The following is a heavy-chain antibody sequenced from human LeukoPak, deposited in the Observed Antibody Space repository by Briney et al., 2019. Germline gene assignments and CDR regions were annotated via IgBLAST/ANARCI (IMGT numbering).Heavy chain of an antibody. Sequence: GASVKVSCKASVYTFTVYYMHWVRQAPGQGLEWMGWINPNSGGTNYAQKFQGRVTMTRDTSISTAYMELSRLRSDDTAVYYCARAKRATGKFVRVNECFDYWGQGTLVTVSS. D-gene: IGHD1-1*01. CDR3: ARAKRATGKFVRVNECFDY. CDR2: INPNSGGT. V-gene: IGHV1-2*02. J-gene: IGHJ4*02. CDR1: VYTFTVYY.